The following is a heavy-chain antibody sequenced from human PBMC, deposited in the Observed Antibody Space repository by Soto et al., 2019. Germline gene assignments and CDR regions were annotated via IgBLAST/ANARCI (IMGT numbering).Heavy chain of an antibody. CDR2: IYYSGST. V-gene: IGHV4-59*01. D-gene: IGHD3-10*01. J-gene: IGHJ4*02. CDR3: ARGITMVRGVIMPPDY. Sequence: SETLSLTCTLSGGSISSYYWSWIRQPPGKGLEWIGYIYYSGSTNYNPSLKSRVTISVDTSKNQFSLKLSSVTAADTAVYYRARGITMVRGVIMPPDYWGQGTLVTVSS. CDR1: GGSISSYY.